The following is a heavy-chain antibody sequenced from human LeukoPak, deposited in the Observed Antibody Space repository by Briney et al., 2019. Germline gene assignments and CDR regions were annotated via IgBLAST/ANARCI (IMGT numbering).Heavy chain of an antibody. Sequence: GGSLRLSCAASGFTFSSYGMSWARQAPGEGLEWVSAISGSGGSTYYADSVKGRFTLSRDKAKNTLYLQMNSLRAEDTAVYYCAKAAVAGIIYYYYMDVWGKGTTVTVSS. CDR2: ISGSGGST. CDR1: GFTFSSYG. V-gene: IGHV3-23*01. J-gene: IGHJ6*03. CDR3: AKAAVAGIIYYYYMDV. D-gene: IGHD6-19*01.